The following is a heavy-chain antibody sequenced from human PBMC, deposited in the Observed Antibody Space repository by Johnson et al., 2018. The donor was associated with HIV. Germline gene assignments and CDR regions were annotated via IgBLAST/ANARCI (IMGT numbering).Heavy chain of an antibody. Sequence: QLVESGGGLIQPGGSLRLSCAASGFTVSSNYMSWVRQAPGKGLEWVSTISWNSGTIRYADSVKGRFTISRDNAKKFLYLEMNSLRAEETAFYYCTKDLRSWIAGAEFGAFDVWGQGTMVTVSS. CDR2: ISWNSGTI. V-gene: IGHV3-9*01. D-gene: IGHD6-13*01. J-gene: IGHJ3*01. CDR3: TKDLRSWIAGAEFGAFDV. CDR1: GFTVSSNY.